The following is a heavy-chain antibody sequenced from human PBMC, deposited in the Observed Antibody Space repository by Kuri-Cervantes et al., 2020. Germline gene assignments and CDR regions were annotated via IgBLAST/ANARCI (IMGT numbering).Heavy chain of an antibody. D-gene: IGHD3-10*01. CDR1: GGSISSGGYY. CDR3: ARGRGSYGSGIWFDP. J-gene: IGHJ5*02. V-gene: IGHV4-31*03. CDR2: IYYSGST. Sequence: SETLSLTCTVSGGSISSGGYYWSWIRQHPGKGLEWIGYIYYSGSTYYNPSLKSRVTISVDTSKNQFSLKLSSVTAADTAVYYCARGRGSYGSGIWFDPWGQGTLVTVSS.